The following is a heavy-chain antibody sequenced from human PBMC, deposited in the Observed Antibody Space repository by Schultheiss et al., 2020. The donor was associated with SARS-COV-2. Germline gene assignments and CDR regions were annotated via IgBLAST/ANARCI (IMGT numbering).Heavy chain of an antibody. J-gene: IGHJ6*02. CDR1: GGSISSSSYY. CDR3: ARDGYRRYCSSTSCYNYYYGMDV. V-gene: IGHV4-61*01. CDR2: IYYSGST. D-gene: IGHD2-2*02. Sequence: SETLSLTCTVSGGSISSSSYYWSWIRQPPGKGLEWIGYIYYSGSTNYNPSLKSRVTISVDTSKNQFSLKLSSVTAADTAVYYCARDGYRRYCSSTSCYNYYYGMDVWGQGTTVTVSS.